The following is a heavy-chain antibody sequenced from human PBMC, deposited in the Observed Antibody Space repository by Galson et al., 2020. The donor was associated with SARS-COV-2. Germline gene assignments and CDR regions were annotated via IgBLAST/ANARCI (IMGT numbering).Heavy chain of an antibody. J-gene: IGHJ4*02. D-gene: IGHD3-16*01. V-gene: IGHV3-74*01. CDR2: IYSEGSST. CDR3: ARGDMRNDYFDY. CDR1: GFTFSSYW. Sequence: GGSLRLSCAASGFTFSSYWMHWVRQAPGKGLVWVSRIYSEGSSTDYADSVKGRFTISGDNAKNTLYLQMNSLRAEDTAVYYCARGDMRNDYFDYWGQGTLGTISS.